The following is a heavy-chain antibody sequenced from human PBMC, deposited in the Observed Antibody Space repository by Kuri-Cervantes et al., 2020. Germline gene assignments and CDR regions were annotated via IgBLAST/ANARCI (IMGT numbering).Heavy chain of an antibody. Sequence: GESLKISCAASGFTFSSYAMSWVRQAPGKGLEWVSAISGSGGSTYYADSVKGRFTISRDNAKNSLYLQMNSLRDEDTAVCYCARDRSGHYYYGMDVWGQGTTVTVSS. D-gene: IGHD2-15*01. CDR3: ARDRSGHYYYGMDV. J-gene: IGHJ6*02. CDR2: ISGSGGST. CDR1: GFTFSSYA. V-gene: IGHV3-23*01.